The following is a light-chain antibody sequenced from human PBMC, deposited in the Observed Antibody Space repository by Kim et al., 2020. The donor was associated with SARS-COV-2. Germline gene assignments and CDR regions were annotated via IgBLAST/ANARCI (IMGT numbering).Light chain of an antibody. CDR3: QQLYTYPFT. CDR2: AAS. V-gene: IGKV1-9*01. CDR1: QDIGDS. J-gene: IGKJ3*01. Sequence: PSIGDRVTITCRASQDIGDSLAWYQQKPGKAPVLLMYAASSLLSGVPSRFGGSGSGTEFTVTIDSLQTEDSATYFCQQLYTYPFTFGPGTKVDIK.